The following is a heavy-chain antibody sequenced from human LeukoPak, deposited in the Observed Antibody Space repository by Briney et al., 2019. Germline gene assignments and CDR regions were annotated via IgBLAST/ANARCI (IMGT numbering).Heavy chain of an antibody. V-gene: IGHV3-66*02. J-gene: IGHJ4*02. CDR2: IYSGGST. CDR1: GFTVSSNY. D-gene: IGHD3-22*01. Sequence: PGGSLRLSCAASGFTVSSNYMSWVRQAPGKGLEWVSVIYSGGSTYYGDSVKGRFTISRDNSKNTLYLQMHSLRAEDTAVYYCARGSSGYYNYFDYWGQGTLVTVSS. CDR3: ARGSSGYYNYFDY.